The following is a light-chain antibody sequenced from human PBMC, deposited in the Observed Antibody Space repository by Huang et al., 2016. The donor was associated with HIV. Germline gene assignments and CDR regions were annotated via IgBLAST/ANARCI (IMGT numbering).Light chain of an antibody. J-gene: IGKJ2*01. Sequence: ELVLTQSPATLSLSPGQIATLSCRASPGVSSYLAWYQQKPGQGPRLIIDDTSKRATGVTARFSGSGYGTDFTLYINRLEAEDFAVYYCQQHSNWPLVGQGTKLEI. CDR1: PGVSSY. CDR2: DTS. V-gene: IGKV3-11*01. CDR3: QQHSNWPL.